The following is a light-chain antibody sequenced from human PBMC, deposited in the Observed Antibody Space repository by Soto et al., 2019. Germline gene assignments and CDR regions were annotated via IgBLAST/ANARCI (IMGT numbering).Light chain of an antibody. CDR2: GAS. Sequence: EIVLTQSPGTLSLSPGERATLSCRASQSVSNNYLAWYQQKPGQAPRLLIYGASNRATGIPDRFSGSGSGTDFTLTISRLEPEDFAGYYCQQYGSSGTCGQGTKVEIK. CDR1: QSVSNNY. V-gene: IGKV3-20*01. CDR3: QQYGSSGT. J-gene: IGKJ1*01.